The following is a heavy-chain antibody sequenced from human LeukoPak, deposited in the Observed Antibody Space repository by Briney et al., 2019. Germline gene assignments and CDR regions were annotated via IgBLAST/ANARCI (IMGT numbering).Heavy chain of an antibody. V-gene: IGHV3-30*18. Sequence: GGSLRLSCAASGFTFSNYGIHWVRQAPGKGLEWVAVISYDGNNKYYADSVKGRFTISRDNSKNTLFLQMNSLRTEDTAVYYCAKGVDYCSGGSCPADYWGPGTLVTVSS. CDR3: AKGVDYCSGGSCPADY. J-gene: IGHJ4*02. D-gene: IGHD2-15*01. CDR1: GFTFSNYG. CDR2: ISYDGNNK.